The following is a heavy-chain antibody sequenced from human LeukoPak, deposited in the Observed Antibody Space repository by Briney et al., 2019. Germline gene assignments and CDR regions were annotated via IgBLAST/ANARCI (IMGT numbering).Heavy chain of an antibody. CDR2: LDHSGST. CDR1: GGSFSSGGSF. D-gene: IGHD2-21*02. Sequence: SETLSLTCTVSGGSFSSGGSFWTWIRQHPGEGLDWVGHLDHSGSTYSNPSLKGRVSMSVDTSKNQFNLRLTSVTAADTAVYYCATGTYCGGDCYSDWGPGTLVTVSS. CDR3: ATGTYCGGDCYSD. J-gene: IGHJ4*02. V-gene: IGHV4-31*03.